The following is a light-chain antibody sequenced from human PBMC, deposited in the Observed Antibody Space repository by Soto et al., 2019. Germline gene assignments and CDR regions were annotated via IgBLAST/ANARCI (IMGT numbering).Light chain of an antibody. Sequence: DTQMTQSPSSLSASVGDTVTITCQASRDIADSLNWYQQRAGQAPKLLIYDASNLQSGVPARFSGSGTGTSFILNISSLQPEDFATYYWQQYDYPFTFGDGTKVEIK. CDR2: DAS. J-gene: IGKJ4*01. CDR3: QQYDYPFT. V-gene: IGKV1-33*01. CDR1: RDIADS.